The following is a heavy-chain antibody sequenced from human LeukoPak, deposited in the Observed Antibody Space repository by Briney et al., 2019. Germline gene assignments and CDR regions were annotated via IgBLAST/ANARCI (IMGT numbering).Heavy chain of an antibody. D-gene: IGHD3-16*01. CDR1: GFTFSSYT. Sequence: GGSLRLSCAASGFTFSSYTMHWVRQAPGKGLEWVAVFSYDGSTKYYADSAKGRFTISRDNSKSTLFLQMNSLRTEDTAVYYCASAYNYDYVKWGQGTLVTVSS. CDR3: ASAYNYDYVK. V-gene: IGHV3-30*04. CDR2: FSYDGSTK. J-gene: IGHJ4*02.